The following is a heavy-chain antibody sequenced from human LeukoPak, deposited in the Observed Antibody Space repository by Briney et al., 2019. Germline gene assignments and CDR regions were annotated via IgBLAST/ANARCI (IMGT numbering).Heavy chain of an antibody. D-gene: IGHD3-3*01. CDR3: ARAQDRSITIFGVVADY. CDR1: VYTFTSYG. V-gene: IGHV1-18*01. CDR2: ISAYNGNT. J-gene: IGHJ4*02. Sequence: ASVKVSCKASVYTFTSYGISWVRQAPGQGLEWMGWISAYNGNTNYAQKLQGRGTMTTDTSTSTAYLALRSLSSDDTAVYYCARAQDRSITIFGVVADYWGQGTLGTVSS.